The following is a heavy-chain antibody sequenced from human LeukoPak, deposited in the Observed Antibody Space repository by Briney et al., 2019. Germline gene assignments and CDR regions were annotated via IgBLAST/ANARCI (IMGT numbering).Heavy chain of an antibody. V-gene: IGHV4-34*01. D-gene: IGHD7-27*01. Sequence: SETLSLTCAVYGGSFSGYYWSWIRQPPGKGLEWIGEINHSGSTNYNPSLKSRVTMSLDTSKNQFSLKLSSVTAADTAVYYCARVTNPPGYYYMDVWGKGTTVTVSS. CDR1: GGSFSGYY. J-gene: IGHJ6*03. CDR3: ARVTNPPGYYYMDV. CDR2: INHSGST.